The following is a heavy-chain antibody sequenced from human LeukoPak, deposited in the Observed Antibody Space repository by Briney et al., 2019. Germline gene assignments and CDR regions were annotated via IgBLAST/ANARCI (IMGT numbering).Heavy chain of an antibody. J-gene: IGHJ4*02. CDR2: ISYDGTNK. D-gene: IGHD6-19*01. Sequence: GRSLRLSCAASGFTFSYYGMHWVRQAPGKGLEWVAVISYDGTNKYYADSVRGRFTISRDNSKNTLYLQMNSLRAEDTAVYYCAKGQGNGWYSPAYFDYWGQGALVTVSS. V-gene: IGHV3-30*18. CDR1: GFTFSYYG. CDR3: AKGQGNGWYSPAYFDY.